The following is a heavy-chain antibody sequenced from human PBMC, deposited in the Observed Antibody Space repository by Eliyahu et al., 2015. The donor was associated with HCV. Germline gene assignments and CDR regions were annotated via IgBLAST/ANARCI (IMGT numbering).Heavy chain of an antibody. CDR2: IHYSGST. V-gene: IGHV4-59*01. Sequence: QVQLQESGPGLVKPSETLSLICTXXGXSITTYSWXWXRQPPGKGLEWIGYIHYSGSTNXNPSLKSRVTISVDTXKNQFSLNLTSVTAADTAVYYCASGGGGIAVAGTGGWFDPWGQGTLVTVSS. CDR1: GXSITTYS. CDR3: ASGGGGIAVAGTGGWFDP. D-gene: IGHD6-19*01. J-gene: IGHJ5*02.